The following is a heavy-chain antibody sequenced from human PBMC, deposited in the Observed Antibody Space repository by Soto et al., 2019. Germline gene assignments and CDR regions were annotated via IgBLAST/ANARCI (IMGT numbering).Heavy chain of an antibody. CDR3: AISANYDFWSGYSPHWFDP. CDR1: GYSFTSYW. J-gene: IGHJ5*02. CDR2: IYPGDSDT. V-gene: IGHV5-51*01. Sequence: PGESLKISCKGSGYSFTSYWIGWVRQMPGKGLEWMGIIYPGDSDTRYSPSFQGQVTISADKSISTAYLQWSSLKASDTAMYYCAISANYDFWSGYSPHWFDPWRQGTLVTVSS. D-gene: IGHD3-3*01.